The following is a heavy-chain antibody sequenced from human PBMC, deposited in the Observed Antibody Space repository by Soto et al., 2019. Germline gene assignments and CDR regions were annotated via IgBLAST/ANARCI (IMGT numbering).Heavy chain of an antibody. CDR1: GYFFTDYY. V-gene: IGHV1-2*02. D-gene: IGHD2-15*01. J-gene: IGHJ3*02. CDR3: ARHHGQSRDIFDI. CDR2: INPNSGGT. Sequence: ASVKVSCKASGYFFTDYYIHWVRQAPGQGLEWMGWINPNSGGTTFAEKFEARVTLTRDTSISTVYMELSRLRSDDTAVYYCARHHGQSRDIFDIWGQGTMVTVSS.